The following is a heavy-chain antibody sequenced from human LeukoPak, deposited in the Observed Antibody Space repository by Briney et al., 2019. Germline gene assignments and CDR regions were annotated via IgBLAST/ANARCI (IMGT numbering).Heavy chain of an antibody. J-gene: IGHJ4*02. CDR3: VREATGYTFDY. D-gene: IGHD1-14*01. V-gene: IGHV3-33*01. CDR2: IWYDGSNK. Sequence: QPGRSLRLSCAASGFTFSSYGMHWVRQAPGKGLEWVAVIWYDGSNKYYADSVKGRFTISRDNSKNTLYLQMNSLRAEDTAVYYCVREATGYTFDYWGQGTPVTVSS. CDR1: GFTFSSYG.